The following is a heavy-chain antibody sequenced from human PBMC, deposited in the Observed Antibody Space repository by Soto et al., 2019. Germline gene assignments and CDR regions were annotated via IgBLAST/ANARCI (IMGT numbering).Heavy chain of an antibody. CDR3: ARVVSVAAPPDCYFGMDV. D-gene: IGHD6-6*01. CDR1: GGTFSSYA. Sequence: QVQLVQSGAEVKKPGSSVKVSCKASGGTFSSYALSWVRQAPGQGLEWMGGISPKFGTAKYAPKFQGRVTITADGSTSTAYMELSSLRSEDTAVYYCARVVSVAAPPDCYFGMDVWGQGTTVTVSS. J-gene: IGHJ6*02. V-gene: IGHV1-69*01. CDR2: ISPKFGTA.